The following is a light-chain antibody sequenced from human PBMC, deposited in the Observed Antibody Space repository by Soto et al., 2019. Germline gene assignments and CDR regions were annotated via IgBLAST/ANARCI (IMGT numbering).Light chain of an antibody. V-gene: IGKV4-1*01. CDR1: QSVLYSSNNKNY. CDR3: QKYYSTPQT. CDR2: WAS. Sequence: DIVMTQSPDSLAVSLGERATINCKSSQSVLYSSNNKNYLAWYQQKPGQPPKLLIYWASTRESGVPDRFSGRGSGKVFPLTIRTRQAKGVAVYYCQKYYSTPQTFGQGTKVE. J-gene: IGKJ1*01.